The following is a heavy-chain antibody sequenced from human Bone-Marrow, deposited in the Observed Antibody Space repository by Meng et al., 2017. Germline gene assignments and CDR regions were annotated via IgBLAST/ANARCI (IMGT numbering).Heavy chain of an antibody. CDR3: ARAGSGIVVVLDP. Sequence: LRLHGSAPGFGTPPGTLSLTCTVSGGSISSSSYYGGWIRQPPGKGLEWIGSIYYSGSTYYNPSLKSRVTISVDTSKNQFSLKLSSVTAADTAVYYCARAGSGIVVVLDPWGQGTLVTVSS. CDR1: GGSISSSSYY. V-gene: IGHV4-39*07. J-gene: IGHJ5*02. CDR2: IYYSGST. D-gene: IGHD2-2*01.